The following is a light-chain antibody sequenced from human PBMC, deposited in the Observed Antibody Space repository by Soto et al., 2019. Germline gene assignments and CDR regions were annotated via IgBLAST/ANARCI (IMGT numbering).Light chain of an antibody. CDR3: SSYAGSKNYV. J-gene: IGLJ1*01. CDR2: EVS. V-gene: IGLV2-8*01. Sequence: QSVLTQPPSASGSPGQSVTISCTGTSSDVGGYTYVSWYQQHPGKAPKLMIYEVSKRPSGVPDRFYGSKSGNTASLTVSGLQAADEADYYCSSYAGSKNYVFGTGTKLTVL. CDR1: SSDVGGYTY.